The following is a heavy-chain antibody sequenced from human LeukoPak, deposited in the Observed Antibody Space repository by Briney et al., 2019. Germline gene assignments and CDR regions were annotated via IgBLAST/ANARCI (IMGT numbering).Heavy chain of an antibody. Sequence: GGSLRLSCAASGFTFDDYAMHWVRQAPGKGLEWVSAISWNSGSIGYADSVKGRFTISRDNAKNSLYLQMNSLRAEDTALYYCAKDLKKYSSSWYAYFDYWGQGTLVTVSS. CDR2: ISWNSGSI. V-gene: IGHV3-9*01. CDR3: AKDLKKYSSSWYAYFDY. CDR1: GFTFDDYA. J-gene: IGHJ4*02. D-gene: IGHD6-13*01.